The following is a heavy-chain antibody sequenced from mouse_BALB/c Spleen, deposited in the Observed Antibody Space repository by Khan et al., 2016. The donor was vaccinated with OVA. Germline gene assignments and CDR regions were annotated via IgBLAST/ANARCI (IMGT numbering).Heavy chain of an antibody. J-gene: IGHJ3*01. Sequence: EVQLQESGPDLVKPGASVKISCKASGYSFTVYYMTWVKQSHGKSPEWIGRVNPNNGDTNYNQNFKGKAILTVDKSSNTAYMELRSLTSEDSAVFFCARGYEFFPFLGQGTLVTVSA. V-gene: IGHV1-26*01. CDR1: GYSFTVYY. CDR3: ARGYEFFPF. CDR2: VNPNNGDT. D-gene: IGHD2-2*01.